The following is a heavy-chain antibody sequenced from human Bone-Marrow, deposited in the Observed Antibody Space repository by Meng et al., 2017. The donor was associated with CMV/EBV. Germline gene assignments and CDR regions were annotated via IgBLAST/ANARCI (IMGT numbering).Heavy chain of an antibody. D-gene: IGHD2-21*01. CDR3: ARAAYYDY. J-gene: IGHJ4*02. CDR2: INSGGGNI. V-gene: IGHV3-23*01. Sequence: LKLSSAASGYTYSTYALTGVRLAPGEGMEWVSGINSGGGNIYYADSVNGRFTITRDNSKNTLYLQMNSLTVDDTALYYCARAAYYDYWGQGTLVTVSS. CDR1: GYTYSTYA.